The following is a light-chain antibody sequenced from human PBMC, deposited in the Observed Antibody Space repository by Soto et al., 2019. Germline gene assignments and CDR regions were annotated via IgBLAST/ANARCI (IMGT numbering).Light chain of an antibody. V-gene: IGLV1-44*01. CDR3: ASWDHSVTGVV. CDR2: TNT. CDR1: RSNIGFNT. J-gene: IGLJ2*01. Sequence: QPVLTQPPSASGTPGQSVNISCSGSRSNIGFNTVTWYQQFPGAAPKLLIHTNTHRPSRVPDRFSGSKSGTSASLAIRGLQSEDEADYYCASWDHSVTGVVFGGGTQLTVL.